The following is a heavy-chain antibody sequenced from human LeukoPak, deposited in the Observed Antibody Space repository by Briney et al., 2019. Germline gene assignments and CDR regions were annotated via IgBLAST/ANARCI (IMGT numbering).Heavy chain of an antibody. CDR1: GGTFSSYA. D-gene: IGHD1-26*01. CDR2: IIPIFGTA. J-gene: IGHJ4*02. CDR3: ARDPSPSGSFRGPFY. Sequence: SVKVSCKASGGTFSSYAISWVRQAPGQGLEWMGGIIPIFGTANYAQKFQGRVTMTRDTSTSTVYMELSSLRSEDTAVYYCARDPSPSGSFRGPFYWGQGTLVTVSS. V-gene: IGHV1-69*05.